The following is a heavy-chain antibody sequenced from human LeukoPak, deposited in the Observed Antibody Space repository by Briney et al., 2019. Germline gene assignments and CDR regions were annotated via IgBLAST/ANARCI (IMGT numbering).Heavy chain of an antibody. D-gene: IGHD7-27*01. J-gene: IGHJ2*01. CDR1: GFTFSSYW. Sequence: GGSLRLSCAASGFTFSSYWMHWVRQAPGKGLVWVSRTNSDGSSTNYADSVKGRFTISRDNAKNTLYLQMNSLRAEDTAVYYCVRGDLGLYWYFDLWGRGTLVTVSS. V-gene: IGHV3-74*01. CDR2: TNSDGSST. CDR3: VRGDLGLYWYFDL.